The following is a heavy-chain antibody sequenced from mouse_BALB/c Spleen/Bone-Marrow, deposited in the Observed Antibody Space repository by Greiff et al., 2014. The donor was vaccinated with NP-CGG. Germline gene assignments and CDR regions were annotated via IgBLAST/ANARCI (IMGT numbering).Heavy chain of an antibody. CDR2: INPNNGGT. CDR1: GYTFTEYT. V-gene: IGHV1-22*01. J-gene: IGHJ2*01. D-gene: IGHD2-3*01. Sequence: VQLQQSGPELVKPGASVKISRKTSGYTFTEYTMHWVKQSHGKSLEWIGSINPNNGGTSYNQKFKGKATLTVDKSSSTAYMELRSLTSEDSAVYYCARGWLLRHYFDYWGHGTTLTVSS. CDR3: ARGWLLRHYFDY.